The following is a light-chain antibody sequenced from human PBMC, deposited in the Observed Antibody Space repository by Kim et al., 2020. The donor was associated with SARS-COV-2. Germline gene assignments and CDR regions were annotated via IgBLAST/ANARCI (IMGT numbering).Light chain of an antibody. CDR2: AAS. J-gene: IGKJ2*02. Sequence: DIQMTQSPSSLSASVGDRVTITCRASQGIGNDLGWYQQKPGKAPKRLIYAASSLQSGVPSRFSGGGSGTEFTLTISSLQPEVFATYYCLQHSNYPCTFGQGTKLEI. CDR1: QGIGND. V-gene: IGKV1-17*01. CDR3: LQHSNYPCT.